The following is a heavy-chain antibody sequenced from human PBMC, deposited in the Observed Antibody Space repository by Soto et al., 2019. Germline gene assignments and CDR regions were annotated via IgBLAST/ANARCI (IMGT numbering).Heavy chain of an antibody. CDR3: ARALGRMPPFLYSSSWYYFDY. J-gene: IGHJ4*02. D-gene: IGHD6-13*01. CDR2: IIPIFGTA. CDR1: GGTFSSYA. V-gene: IGHV1-69*13. Sequence: ASVKVSCKASGGTFSSYAISWVRQAPGQGLEWRGGIIPIFGTANYAQKLQGRVTITADESTTTAYLELSSLRSEDTAVYYCARALGRMPPFLYSSSWYYFDYWGQGALVTVAS.